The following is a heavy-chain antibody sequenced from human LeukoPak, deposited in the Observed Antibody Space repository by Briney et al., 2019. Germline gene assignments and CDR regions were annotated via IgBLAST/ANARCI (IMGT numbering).Heavy chain of an antibody. V-gene: IGHV4-34*01. CDR3: ASGTSSGWTY. Sequence: SETLSLICAVYGGSFSGYYWSWIRQPPGKGLEWIGEINHSGSTNYNPSLKSRVTISVDTSKNQFSLKLSSVTAADTAVYYCASGTSSGWTYWGQGTLVTVSS. D-gene: IGHD6-19*01. J-gene: IGHJ4*02. CDR2: INHSGST. CDR1: GGSFSGYY.